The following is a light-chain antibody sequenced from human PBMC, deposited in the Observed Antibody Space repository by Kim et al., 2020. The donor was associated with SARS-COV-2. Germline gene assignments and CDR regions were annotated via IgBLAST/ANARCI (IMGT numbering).Light chain of an antibody. V-gene: IGLV3-21*04. Sequence: APGKTARSTCGGNNIGSKSVHWYQQKPGQAPVLVIYYDSYRPSGIPERFSGSNSGNTATLTISRVEAGDEADYYCQVWDSSSDHVVFGGGTQLTVL. CDR2: YDS. CDR1: NIGSKS. CDR3: QVWDSSSDHVV. J-gene: IGLJ2*01.